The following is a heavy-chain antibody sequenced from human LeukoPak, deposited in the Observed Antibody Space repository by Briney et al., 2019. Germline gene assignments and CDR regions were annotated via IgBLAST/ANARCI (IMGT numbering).Heavy chain of an antibody. D-gene: IGHD3-22*01. CDR3: VRERTLRLLLTRDAFDI. Sequence: TGGSLRLSCAASGFTVSSNYMRWVRQAPGKGLEWVSVIYSGGNTRYAEAVKGRFTISRDNSNNTVYLQMNSLRDEDTAVYYCVRERTLRLLLTRDAFDIWGQGTMVTVSS. CDR1: GFTVSSNY. J-gene: IGHJ3*02. V-gene: IGHV3-66*01. CDR2: IYSGGNT.